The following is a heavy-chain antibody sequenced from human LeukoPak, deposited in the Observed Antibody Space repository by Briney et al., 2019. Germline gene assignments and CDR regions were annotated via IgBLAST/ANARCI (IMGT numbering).Heavy chain of an antibody. Sequence: GGSLRLSCAASGFTFSNAWVSCVRQAPGKGLEWVGRIKSKTDGGTTNYAAPVKGRFTISRDDSKNTLYLRMNSLKTEDTAIYYCTTDYPNSGYETFDYWGQGTPVTVSS. CDR2: IKSKTDGGTT. V-gene: IGHV3-15*01. J-gene: IGHJ4*02. D-gene: IGHD5-12*01. CDR1: GFTFSNAW. CDR3: TTDYPNSGYETFDY.